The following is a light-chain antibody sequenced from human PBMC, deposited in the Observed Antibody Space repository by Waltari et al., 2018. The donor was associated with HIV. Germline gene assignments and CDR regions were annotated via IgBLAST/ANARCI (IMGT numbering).Light chain of an antibody. CDR1: SSDVGGFDY. CDR2: DVN. CDR3: CSYAGSYTVL. J-gene: IGLJ2*01. Sequence: QSALTQPRPVSGSPGQSVTISCTGTSSDVGGFDYVTRYQQYPGKAPQFNIFDVNQRPAGVPDRFSGSKTGNTASLTISGLQAEDEADYYCCSYAGSYTVLFGGGTKVTVL. V-gene: IGLV2-11*01.